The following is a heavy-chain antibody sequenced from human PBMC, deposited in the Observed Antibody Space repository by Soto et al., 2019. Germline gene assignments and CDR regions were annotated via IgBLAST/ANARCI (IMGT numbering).Heavy chain of an antibody. CDR3: ARGRYCSSTSCWGRRYYYYYMDV. V-gene: IGHV4-34*01. D-gene: IGHD2-2*01. CDR2: INHSGST. CDR1: GGCFREYD. Sequence: TMPPTSAVYGGCFREYDGSGGRQPPGKGLEWIGEINHSGSTNYNPSLKSRVTISVDTSKNQFSLKLSSVTAADTAVYYCARGRYCSSTSCWGRRYYYYYMDVWGKGTTVTVS. J-gene: IGHJ6*03.